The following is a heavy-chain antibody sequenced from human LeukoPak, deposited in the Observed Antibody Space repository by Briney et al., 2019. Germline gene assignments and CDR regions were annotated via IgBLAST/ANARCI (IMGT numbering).Heavy chain of an antibody. CDR3: ARDHYDSSGYLFDP. D-gene: IGHD3-22*01. CDR1: GGSICSGGYY. V-gene: IGHV4-31*03. J-gene: IGHJ5*02. CDR2: IYYSGST. Sequence: SETLSLTCTVSGGSICSGGYYWRWIRQHPGTGLEWIGYIYYSGSTYYDPSLKSRVTISVDTSKNQFSLKLSSVTAADTAVYYCARDHYDSSGYLFDPWGQGTLVTVSS.